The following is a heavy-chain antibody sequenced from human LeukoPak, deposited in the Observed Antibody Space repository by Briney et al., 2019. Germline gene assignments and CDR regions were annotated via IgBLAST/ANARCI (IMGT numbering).Heavy chain of an antibody. CDR2: INPNSGGT. Sequence: ASVKVSCKASGYTXTDYYMHWVRQAPGQGLEWMGWINPNSGGTKYAQKFQGRVTMTRDTSISTAYMELSRLRSDDTAVYYCARDRYGKLDYWGQGTLVTVSS. V-gene: IGHV1-2*02. CDR3: ARDRYGKLDY. CDR1: GYTXTDYY. D-gene: IGHD5-18*01. J-gene: IGHJ4*02.